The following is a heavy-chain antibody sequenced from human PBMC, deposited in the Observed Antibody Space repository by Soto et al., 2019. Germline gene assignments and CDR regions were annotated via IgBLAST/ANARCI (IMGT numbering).Heavy chain of an antibody. D-gene: IGHD1-26*01. CDR2: IYHSGST. V-gene: IGHV4-4*02. CDR1: GGSISSSNW. Sequence: QVQLQESGPGLVKPSGTLSLTCAVSGGSISSSNWWSWVRQPPGKGLEWIGEIYHSGSTNYNPSLKSRGTISVDKSKNQFSLKLSSVTAADTAVYYCARGSYSGSYYYYFDYWGQGTLVTVSS. J-gene: IGHJ4*02. CDR3: ARGSYSGSYYYYFDY.